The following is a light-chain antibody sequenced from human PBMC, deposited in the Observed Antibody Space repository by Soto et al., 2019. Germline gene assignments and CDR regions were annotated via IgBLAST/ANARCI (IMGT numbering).Light chain of an antibody. J-gene: IGKJ1*01. CDR1: QSVRSTY. CDR3: QQYGSSGT. CDR2: GTS. V-gene: IGKV3-20*01. Sequence: DIVLTQSRGTLALSPGERATLSCRASQSVRSTYLGWYQHKRGQAPRLLIYGTSNRATGIPDRFSGSGSGTDFTLTISRLEPEDFAVYYCQQYGSSGTFGQGTKVDIK.